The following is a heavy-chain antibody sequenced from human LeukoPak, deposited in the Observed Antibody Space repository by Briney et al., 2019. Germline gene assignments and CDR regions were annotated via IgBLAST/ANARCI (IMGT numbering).Heavy chain of an antibody. J-gene: IGHJ6*03. Sequence: ASVKVSCKASGYTFTGYYMHWVRQAPGQGLEWMGWINPNSGGTNYAQKFQGRVTMTRDTSISTAYMELSGLRSDDTAVYYCARGDSSSWYYYYYYMDVWGKGTTVTISS. D-gene: IGHD6-13*01. CDR2: INPNSGGT. V-gene: IGHV1-2*02. CDR3: ARGDSSSWYYYYYYMDV. CDR1: GYTFTGYY.